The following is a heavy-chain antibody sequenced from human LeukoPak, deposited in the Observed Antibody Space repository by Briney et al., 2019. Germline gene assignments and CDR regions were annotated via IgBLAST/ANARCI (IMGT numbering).Heavy chain of an antibody. Sequence: PSETLSLTCTVSGGSISSHHWSWIRQPPGKGLEWIGYIYYSGSTNYNPSLKSRVTIFVDTSNNQLSLKLSSVTATDTAVYYCARHLNGYYGAVNYWQDAFDIWGQGTVVTVSS. CDR3: ARHLNGYYGAVNYWQDAFDI. CDR1: GGSISSHH. J-gene: IGHJ3*02. CDR2: IYYSGST. D-gene: IGHD3-10*01. V-gene: IGHV4-59*08.